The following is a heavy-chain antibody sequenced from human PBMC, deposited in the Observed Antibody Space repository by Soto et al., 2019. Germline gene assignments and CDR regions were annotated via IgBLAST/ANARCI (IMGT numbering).Heavy chain of an antibody. CDR2: IYYSGST. J-gene: IGHJ6*03. D-gene: IGHD4-4*01. Sequence: SETLSLTCTVSGGSISSGGYYWSWIRQHPGKGLEWIGYIYYSGSTYYNPSLKSRVTISVDTSKNQFSLKLSSVTAADTAVYYCARDTGETTATYYYYYMDVWGKGTTVTVSS. V-gene: IGHV4-31*03. CDR3: ARDTGETTATYYYYYMDV. CDR1: GGSISSGGYY.